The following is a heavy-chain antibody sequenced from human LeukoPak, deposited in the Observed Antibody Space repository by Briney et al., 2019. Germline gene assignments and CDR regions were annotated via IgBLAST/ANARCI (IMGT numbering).Heavy chain of an antibody. D-gene: IGHD2-21*02. J-gene: IGHJ3*02. CDR3: ARGDQNDAFDI. Sequence: GGSLRLSCAASGFTFSSYAMSWVRQAPGKGLEWVSGINWNGGSTGYADSVKGRFTISRDNAKNSLYLQMNSLRAEDTALYYCARGDQNDAFDIWGQGTMVTVSS. CDR2: INWNGGST. V-gene: IGHV3-20*04. CDR1: GFTFSSYA.